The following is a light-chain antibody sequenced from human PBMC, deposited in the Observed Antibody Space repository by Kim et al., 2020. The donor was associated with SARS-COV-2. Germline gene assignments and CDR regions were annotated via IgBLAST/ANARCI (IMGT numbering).Light chain of an antibody. CDR2: DAA. CDR3: QQYDAPPFT. V-gene: IGKV1-33*01. J-gene: IGKJ5*01. CDR1: EDVSDY. Sequence: AAVGERVTITWQASEDVSDYCNWYHQKPGEAPKVLSRDAANLESGVPARFSRGGYGTECSLNSSSVQPEDMGTYYCQQYDAPPFTFGQGTRLEIK.